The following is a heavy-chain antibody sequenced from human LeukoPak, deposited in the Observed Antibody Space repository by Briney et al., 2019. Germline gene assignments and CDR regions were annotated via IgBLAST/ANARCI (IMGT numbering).Heavy chain of an antibody. J-gene: IGHJ4*02. V-gene: IGHV3-53*01. CDR3: ARVYYGSGTPSGY. CDR1: GFTVGTNY. D-gene: IGHD3-10*01. CDR2: IYSGGTT. Sequence: GGSLRLSCAASGFTVGTNYMSSVRQAPRKGLEWVSVIYSGGTTYYAASGKGRFTISRDNSKNTLYRQMISLRAEDTAVYYGARVYYGSGTPSGYGGQGTLVTVSS.